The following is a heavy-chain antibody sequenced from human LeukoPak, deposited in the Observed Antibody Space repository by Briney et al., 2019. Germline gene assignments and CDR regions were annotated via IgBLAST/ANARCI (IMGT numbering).Heavy chain of an antibody. CDR3: ARGNYSGYDHPFDY. V-gene: IGHV1-69*05. CDR2: IIPIFGTA. J-gene: IGHJ4*02. Sequence: ASVKVSCKASGGTFSSYAISWVRQAPGQGLEWMGGIIPIFGTANYAQKFQGRVTITTDESTSTAYMELSSLRSEDTAVYYCARGNYSGYDHPFDYWGQGTLVTVSS. D-gene: IGHD5-12*01. CDR1: GGTFSSYA.